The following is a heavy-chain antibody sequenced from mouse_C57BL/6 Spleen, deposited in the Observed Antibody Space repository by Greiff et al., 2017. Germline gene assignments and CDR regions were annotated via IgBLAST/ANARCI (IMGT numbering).Heavy chain of an antibody. Sequence: QVQLQQPGAELVKPGASVKLSCKASGYTFTSYWMHWVKQRPGQGLEWIGMIHPTSSSTNYNQKFKSKATLTVDKSSSTADMQLSSLTSEDSAVYYCAIRTTIVEEDFDYWGQGTTLTVSS. D-gene: IGHD1-1*01. CDR3: AIRTTIVEEDFDY. J-gene: IGHJ2*01. CDR1: GYTFTSYW. CDR2: IHPTSSST. V-gene: IGHV1-64*01.